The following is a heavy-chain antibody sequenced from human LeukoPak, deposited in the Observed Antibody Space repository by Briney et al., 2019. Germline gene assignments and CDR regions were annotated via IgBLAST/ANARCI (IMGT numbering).Heavy chain of an antibody. CDR2: INPNSGGT. Sequence: GASVKVSCKASGYTFTGYYMHWVRQAPGQGLEWMGRINPNSGGTNYAQKFQGRVTMTRDTSISTAYMKLSRLRSDDTAVYYCARSGSRELVLFDLGYWGQGTLVTVSS. CDR1: GYTFTGYY. V-gene: IGHV1-2*06. D-gene: IGHD5-24*01. J-gene: IGHJ4*02. CDR3: ARSGSRELVLFDLGY.